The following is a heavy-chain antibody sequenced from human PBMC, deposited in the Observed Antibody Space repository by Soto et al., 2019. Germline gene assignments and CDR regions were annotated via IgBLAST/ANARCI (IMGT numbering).Heavy chain of an antibody. J-gene: IGHJ4*02. D-gene: IGHD3-16*01. CDR3: ARATVGTYYFDY. CDR2: TRDKTNSYTT. CDR1: GFTFRDHY. Sequence: PGGSLRLSCGASGFTFRDHYMDWVRQAPGKGLEWVGRTRDKTNSYTTEYAASVKGRFTISRDDSKSSLYLQMNSLKTEDTAVYYCARATVGTYYFDYWGQGTLVTVSS. V-gene: IGHV3-72*01.